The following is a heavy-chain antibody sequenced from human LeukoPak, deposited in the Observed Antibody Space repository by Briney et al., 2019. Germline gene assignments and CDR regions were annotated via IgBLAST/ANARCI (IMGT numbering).Heavy chain of an antibody. D-gene: IGHD3-10*01. J-gene: IGHJ4*02. Sequence: ASVKVSCKASGYTFTSYYMHWVRQAPGQGLEWMGIINPSGGSTSYAQKFQGRVTMTRDTSTSTVYMELSSLRSDDTAVYYCARSLMVRGVPTYFDYWGQGTLVTVSS. CDR3: ARSLMVRGVPTYFDY. CDR1: GYTFTSYY. V-gene: IGHV1-46*01. CDR2: INPSGGST.